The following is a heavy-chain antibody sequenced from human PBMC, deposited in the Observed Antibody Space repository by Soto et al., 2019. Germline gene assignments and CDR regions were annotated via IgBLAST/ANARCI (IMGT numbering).Heavy chain of an antibody. D-gene: IGHD1-1*01. CDR1: GGTFSSSG. CDR2: IIPLSGTS. CDR3: ATSRDTTGYFDH. V-gene: IGHV1-69*01. Sequence: QVQLVPSGAEVRKPGSSVKVSCKASGGTFSSSGINWVRQAPGQGLEWIGGIIPLSGTSSHAQKFQGRVTITADESTGIVNMELGSLTSYDTAVYYCATSRDTTGYFDHWSQGALVPVSS. J-gene: IGHJ4*02.